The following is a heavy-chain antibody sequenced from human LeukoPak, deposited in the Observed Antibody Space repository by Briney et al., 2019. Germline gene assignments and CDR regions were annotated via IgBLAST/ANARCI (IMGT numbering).Heavy chain of an antibody. CDR1: RFTFTAYH. J-gene: IGHJ5*02. V-gene: IGHV1-2*02. CDR3: AMTVDIVVPFDP. Sequence: ASVKVSCKASRFTFTAYHMHWVRQAPGQGLEWMGWINPNSGGTNYAQKFQGRVTMTRDTSISTAYMELSRLRSDDTAVYYCAMTVDIVVPFDPWGQGTLVTVSS. CDR2: INPNSGGT. D-gene: IGHD2-15*01.